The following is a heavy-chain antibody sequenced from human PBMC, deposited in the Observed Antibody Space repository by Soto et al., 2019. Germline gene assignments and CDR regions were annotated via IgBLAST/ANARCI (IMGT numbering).Heavy chain of an antibody. D-gene: IGHD2-8*01. V-gene: IGHV3-21*01. CDR1: GFTFSDYS. J-gene: IGHJ6*02. CDR3: ARERGFCTNGVCYRDYYGMDV. CDR2: ISRSKSYI. Sequence: ESGGGLVKPGGSLRLSCAASGFTFSDYSMNWVRQAPGKGLEWVSSISRSKSYIYYSDSVKGRFTISRDNAKNSLYLQMNSLRAEDTAVYYCARERGFCTNGVCYRDYYGMDVWGQGTTVTVSS.